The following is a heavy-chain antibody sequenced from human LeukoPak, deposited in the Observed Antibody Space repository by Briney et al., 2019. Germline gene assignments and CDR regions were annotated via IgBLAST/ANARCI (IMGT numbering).Heavy chain of an antibody. CDR1: GGSISSFSYY. CDR3: ASFSDGTGYXXIDY. J-gene: IGHJ4*02. Sequence: SETLSLTCTVSGGSISSFSYYWGWIRQPPGKGLEWIGSIYYSGATYYNPSLKSRVTISVDTSKNQFSLKLSSVTAADTAVYYCASFSDGTGYXXIDYWGQGTLVTVSS. V-gene: IGHV4-39*07. CDR2: IYYSGAT. D-gene: IGHD3/OR15-3a*01.